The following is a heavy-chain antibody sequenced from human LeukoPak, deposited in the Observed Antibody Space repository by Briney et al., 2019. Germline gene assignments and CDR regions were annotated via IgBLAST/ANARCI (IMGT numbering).Heavy chain of an antibody. CDR3: ASLAGGYFFDH. CDR2: IKLDGSDK. J-gene: IGHJ4*02. Sequence: PGGSLRLSCAASGFTFSSFWMTWVRQAPGKGLEWVANIKLDGSDKYYVDSVKGRFTISRDNAKNSLYLQINSPRVEDTAVYYCASLAGGYFFDHWGQGTLVTVSS. V-gene: IGHV3-7*01. D-gene: IGHD1-26*01. CDR1: GFTFSSFW.